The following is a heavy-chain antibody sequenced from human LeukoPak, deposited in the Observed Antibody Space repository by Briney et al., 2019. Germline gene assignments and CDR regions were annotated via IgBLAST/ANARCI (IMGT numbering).Heavy chain of an antibody. D-gene: IGHD5-24*01. J-gene: IGHJ6*03. V-gene: IGHV3-7*01. CDR3: ARSSRDGYNLIDYMDV. Sequence: GGSLRLSCAASGFTFSRSWMTWVRQAPGKGLEWVASINEDGSEIHYVDSVKGRFTISRDNAKNSLYLHMNSLRAEDTAVYYCARSSRDGYNLIDYMDVWGKGTTVTVSS. CDR2: INEDGSEI. CDR1: GFTFSRSW.